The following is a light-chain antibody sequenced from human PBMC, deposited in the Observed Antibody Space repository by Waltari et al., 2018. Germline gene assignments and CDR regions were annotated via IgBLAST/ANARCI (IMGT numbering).Light chain of an antibody. Sequence: DIQTTQSPSSLSAPVVDRVTITCRASQFIATYLHLYQQKPGEAPKLLIYATSTLQTGVPSRFSGSGTGTDFTLTISSLQPEDFATYYCQQSFSTPPLTFGGGTKVEVK. CDR1: QFIATY. CDR2: ATS. V-gene: IGKV1-39*01. J-gene: IGKJ4*01. CDR3: QQSFSTPPLT.